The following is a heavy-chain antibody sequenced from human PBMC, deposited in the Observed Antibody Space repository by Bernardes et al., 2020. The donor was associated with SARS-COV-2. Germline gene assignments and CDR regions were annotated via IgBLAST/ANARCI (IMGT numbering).Heavy chain of an antibody. J-gene: IGHJ5*01. CDR1: GFTFRDYT. D-gene: IGHD4-17*01. Sequence: GGSLRLSCAASGFTFRDYTMHWVRPAPGKGLEWVAVIWHDGSREYYVDSVKGRFAISRDNSNNTLYLQMNNLRVEDTALYRCATEDGEWLESWGQGTLVTVSS. CDR2: IWHDGSRE. CDR3: ATEDGEWLES. V-gene: IGHV3-33*01.